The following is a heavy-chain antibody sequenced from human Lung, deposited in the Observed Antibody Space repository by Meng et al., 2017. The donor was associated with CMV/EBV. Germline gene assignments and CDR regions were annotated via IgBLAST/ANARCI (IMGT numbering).Heavy chain of an antibody. J-gene: IGHJ6*02. Sequence: SCAASGFTFSSYSMNWVRQAPGKGLEWVSYISSSSSTIYYADSVKGRFTISRDNAKNSLYLQMNSLRAEDTAVYYCARDFPTDDFWSGYYPGYYGMDVXGQGXTVTVSS. V-gene: IGHV3-48*04. CDR1: GFTFSSYS. CDR2: ISSSSSTI. CDR3: ARDFPTDDFWSGYYPGYYGMDV. D-gene: IGHD3-3*01.